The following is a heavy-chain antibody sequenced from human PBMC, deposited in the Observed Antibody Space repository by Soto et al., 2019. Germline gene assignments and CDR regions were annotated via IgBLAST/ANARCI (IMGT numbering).Heavy chain of an antibody. Sequence: ASVKVSCKASGYTFTSYGISWVRQAPGQGLEWMGWISAYNVNTNSAQKLQGRVTMTTDTSTRTAYMELRSLRSDDTAVYYCARAYCSGGSCYGYFYYYMDVWGKGTTVTVSS. CDR2: ISAYNVNT. J-gene: IGHJ6*03. V-gene: IGHV1-18*01. CDR1: GYTFTSYG. D-gene: IGHD2-15*01. CDR3: ARAYCSGGSCYGYFYYYMDV.